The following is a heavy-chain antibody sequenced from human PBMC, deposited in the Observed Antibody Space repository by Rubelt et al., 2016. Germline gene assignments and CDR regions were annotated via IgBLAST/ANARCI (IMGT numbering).Heavy chain of an antibody. CDR3: ARDAGGDWNWFDP. Sequence: GGSLRLSCAASGFTFNSYRMTWVRQAPGKGLEWVANIKKDGSEKYYVDSVKGRFTIFRDNAKNSLYLQMNSLRDEDTAVYYCARDAGGDWNWFDPWGQGTLVTVSS. CDR1: GFTFNSYR. D-gene: IGHD2-21*01. CDR2: IKKDGSEK. V-gene: IGHV3-7*01. J-gene: IGHJ5*02.